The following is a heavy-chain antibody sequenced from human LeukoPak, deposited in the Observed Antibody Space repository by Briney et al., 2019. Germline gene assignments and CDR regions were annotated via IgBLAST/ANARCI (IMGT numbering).Heavy chain of an antibody. V-gene: IGHV1-18*01. Sequence: ASVKVSCKASGYTFTSYGISWVRQAPGQGLEWMGWISAYNGNTNYAQKFQGRVTMTRDTSISTAYMELSRLRSDDTAVYYCARGIPHYYGSGSYYNPFDYWGQGTLVTVSS. J-gene: IGHJ4*02. D-gene: IGHD3-10*01. CDR1: GYTFTSYG. CDR3: ARGIPHYYGSGSYYNPFDY. CDR2: ISAYNGNT.